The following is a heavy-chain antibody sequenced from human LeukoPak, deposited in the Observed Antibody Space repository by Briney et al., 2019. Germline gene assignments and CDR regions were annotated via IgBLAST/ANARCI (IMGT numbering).Heavy chain of an antibody. D-gene: IGHD2-15*01. CDR2: INPNSGTT. Sequence: SVKVSCQASGYTFTGYYMHWVRQAPGQGLAWMGWINPNSGTTNYAQKFQGRVTLTRDTSISTAYMELSRLRSDDTAVYYCARVSCSGGSCYAYDAFDFWGQGTMVTVSS. V-gene: IGHV1-2*02. CDR3: ARVSCSGGSCYAYDAFDF. J-gene: IGHJ3*01. CDR1: GYTFTGYY.